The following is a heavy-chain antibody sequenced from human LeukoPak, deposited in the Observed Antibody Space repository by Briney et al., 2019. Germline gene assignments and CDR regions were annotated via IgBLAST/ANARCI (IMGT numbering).Heavy chain of an antibody. V-gene: IGHV3-74*01. CDR3: ARANYYDSSGYYY. Sequence: GGSLRLSCAASGFTFSSYWMHWVRQAPGKGLVWVSRINSDGSSISYADSVKGRFIISRDNAKNTLYLQMNSPRAEDTAVYYCARANYYDSSGYYYWGQGTLVTVSS. J-gene: IGHJ4*02. D-gene: IGHD3-22*01. CDR2: INSDGSSI. CDR1: GFTFSSYW.